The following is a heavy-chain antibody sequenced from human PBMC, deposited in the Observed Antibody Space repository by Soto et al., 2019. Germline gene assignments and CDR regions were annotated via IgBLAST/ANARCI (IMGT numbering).Heavy chain of an antibody. CDR2: ISAYNGNT. V-gene: IGHV1-18*01. D-gene: IGHD3-16*01. CDR1: GYTFTSYG. J-gene: IGHJ3*02. Sequence: ASVKVSCKASGYTFTSYGISWVRQAPGQGLEWMGWISAYNGNTNYAQKLQGRVTMTTDTSTSTAYMELRSLRSDDTAVYYCARGLSHLGEFAGRGDAFDIWGQGTMVTVSS. CDR3: ARGLSHLGEFAGRGDAFDI.